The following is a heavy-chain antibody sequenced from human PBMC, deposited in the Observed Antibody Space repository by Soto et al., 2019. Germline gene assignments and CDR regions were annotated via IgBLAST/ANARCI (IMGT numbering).Heavy chain of an antibody. CDR1: GFTVSSNY. Sequence: GGSLRLSCAASGFTVSSNYMSWVRQAPGKGLEWVSVIYSGGSTYYADSVKGRFTISRDNSKNTLYLQMNSLRAEDTAVYYCARTPGSHYYYYGMDVWGQGTTVTVSS. D-gene: IGHD2-15*01. V-gene: IGHV3-53*01. CDR2: IYSGGST. J-gene: IGHJ6*02. CDR3: ARTPGSHYYYYGMDV.